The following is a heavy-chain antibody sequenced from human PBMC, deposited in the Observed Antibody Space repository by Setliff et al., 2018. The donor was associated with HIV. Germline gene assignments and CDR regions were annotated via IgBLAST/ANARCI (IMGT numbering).Heavy chain of an antibody. J-gene: IGHJ4*02. V-gene: IGHV4-34*01. Sequence: SLTCAVYGGSFSGYYWSWIRQPPGKGLEWIGEIDHRGSTNYNPSLQSRVTMAVDTSKNQFSLKLSSVTAADTAVYYCASYYGADEPSYYFDFWGQGTQVAVSS. D-gene: IGHD3-22*01. CDR3: ASYYGADEPSYYFDF. CDR1: GGSFSGYY. CDR2: IDHRGST.